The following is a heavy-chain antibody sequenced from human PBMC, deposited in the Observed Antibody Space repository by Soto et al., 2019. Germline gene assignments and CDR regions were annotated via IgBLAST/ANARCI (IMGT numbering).Heavy chain of an antibody. CDR1: GFIFSSYA. J-gene: IGHJ4*02. Sequence: PGGSLRLSCAASGFIFSSYAMSWVRQAPGKGLEWVSSISSSSSYIYYADSVKGRFTTSRDNAKNSLYLQMNSLRAEDTAVYYCARAPPAIWGQGTLVTVSS. D-gene: IGHD5-18*01. CDR3: ARAPPAI. CDR2: ISSSSSYI. V-gene: IGHV3-21*01.